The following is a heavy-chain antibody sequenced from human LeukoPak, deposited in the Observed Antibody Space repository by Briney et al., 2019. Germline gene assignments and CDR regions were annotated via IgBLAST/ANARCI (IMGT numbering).Heavy chain of an antibody. Sequence: GGSLRLSCAASGFTFSSYSMNWVRQAPGKGLEWVSSISSSSSYIYYADSVKGRFTISRDNAKNSLYLQMNSLRAEDTAVYYCASSVDTAMAQVPPEYYFDYWGQGTLVTVSS. CDR3: ASSVDTAMAQVPPEYYFDY. V-gene: IGHV3-21*01. CDR2: ISSSSSYI. CDR1: GFTFSSYS. J-gene: IGHJ4*02. D-gene: IGHD5-18*01.